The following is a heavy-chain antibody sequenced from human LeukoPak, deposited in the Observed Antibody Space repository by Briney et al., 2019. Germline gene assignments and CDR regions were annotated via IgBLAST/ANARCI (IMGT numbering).Heavy chain of an antibody. CDR2: FNPNSGGT. D-gene: IGHD3-22*01. J-gene: IGHJ4*02. Sequence: ASVKVSCKASGYTFTDYYMHWVRRAPGQGLEWMGWFNPNSGGTNFAQKFQGRVTMTRDTSISTAYMELSRLTSDDTAVYYCARDRGYWLGYFDYWGQGTLVTVSS. CDR3: ARDRGYWLGYFDY. CDR1: GYTFTDYY. V-gene: IGHV1-2*02.